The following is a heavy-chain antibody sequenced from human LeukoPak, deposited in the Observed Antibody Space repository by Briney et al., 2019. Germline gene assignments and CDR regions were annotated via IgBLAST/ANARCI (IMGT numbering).Heavy chain of an antibody. CDR2: IKQDGSEK. V-gene: IGHV3-7*01. Sequence: GGSLRLSCAASGFTSSSYWMSWVRQAPGKGLEWVANIKQDGSEKYYVDSVKGRFTISRDNAKNSLYLQMNSLRAEDTAVYYCARDLGITMVRGLFDYWGQGTLVTVSS. CDR3: ARDLGITMVRGLFDY. CDR1: GFTSSSYW. J-gene: IGHJ4*02. D-gene: IGHD3-10*01.